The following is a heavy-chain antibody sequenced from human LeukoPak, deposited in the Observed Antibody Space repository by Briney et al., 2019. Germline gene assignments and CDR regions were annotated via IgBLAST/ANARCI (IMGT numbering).Heavy chain of an antibody. CDR3: ARSMIVPTLDY. Sequence: PGRSLRLSCAASGFTFSSYGMHWVRQAPGKGLEWVAVISYDGSNKYYADSVKGRFTISRDNSKNTLYLQMNSLRAEDTAVYYCARSMIVPTLDYWGQGTLVTVSS. D-gene: IGHD3-22*01. CDR2: ISYDGSNK. V-gene: IGHV3-30*03. CDR1: GFTFSSYG. J-gene: IGHJ4*02.